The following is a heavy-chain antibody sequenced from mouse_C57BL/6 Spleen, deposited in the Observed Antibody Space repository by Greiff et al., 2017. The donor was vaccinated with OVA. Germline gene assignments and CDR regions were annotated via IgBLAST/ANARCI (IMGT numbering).Heavy chain of an antibody. CDR3: ARSTMVTTDYFDY. Sequence: EVKVEESGGGLVQPGGSLSLSCAASGFTFTDYYMSWVRQPPGKALEWLGFIRNKANGYTTEYSASVKGRFTISRDNSQSILYLQMNALRAEDSATYYCARSTMVTTDYFDYWSQGTTLTVSS. D-gene: IGHD2-2*01. CDR1: GFTFTDYY. CDR2: IRNKANGYTT. V-gene: IGHV7-3*01. J-gene: IGHJ2*01.